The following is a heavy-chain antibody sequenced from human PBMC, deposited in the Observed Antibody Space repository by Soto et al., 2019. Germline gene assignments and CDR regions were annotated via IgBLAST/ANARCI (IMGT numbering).Heavy chain of an antibody. D-gene: IGHD3-3*01. CDR3: ARAADFWSGYYTGNWFDP. J-gene: IGHJ5*02. CDR1: GGSISSGGYS. V-gene: IGHV4-30-2*01. CDR2: IYHSGST. Sequence: QLQLQESGSGLVKPSQTLSLTCAVSGGSISSGGYSWSWIRQPPGKGLEWIGYIYHSGSTYYNPSLKSRVTISVDRSKNQFSLKLSSVTAADTAVYYCARAADFWSGYYTGNWFDPWGQGTLVTVSS.